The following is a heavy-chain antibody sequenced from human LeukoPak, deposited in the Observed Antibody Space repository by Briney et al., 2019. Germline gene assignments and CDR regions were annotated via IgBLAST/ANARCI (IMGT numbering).Heavy chain of an antibody. CDR3: ATASWRQWLVPPKGTDKYYFDY. D-gene: IGHD6-19*01. J-gene: IGHJ4*02. V-gene: IGHV1-24*01. CDR2: FDPEDGET. CDR1: GYTLTELS. Sequence: ASVKVSCKVSGYTLTELSMHWVRQAPGKGLEWMGGFDPEDGETIYAQKFQGRVTMTEDTSTDTAYMELSSLRSEDTAVYYCATASWRQWLVPPKGTDKYYFDYWGQGTLVIVSS.